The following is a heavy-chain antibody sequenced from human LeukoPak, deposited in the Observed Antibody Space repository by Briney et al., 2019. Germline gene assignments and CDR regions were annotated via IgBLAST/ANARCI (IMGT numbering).Heavy chain of an antibody. D-gene: IGHD3-22*01. J-gene: IGHJ4*02. Sequence: SETLSLTCTVSGGSISSYYWSWIRQPPGKGLEWIGEINHSGSTNYNPSLKSRVTISVETSKNQFSLKLSSVTAADTAVYYCARVTGYMIEDYFDYWGQGTLVTVSS. CDR3: ARVTGYMIEDYFDY. CDR2: INHSGST. V-gene: IGHV4-34*01. CDR1: GGSISSYY.